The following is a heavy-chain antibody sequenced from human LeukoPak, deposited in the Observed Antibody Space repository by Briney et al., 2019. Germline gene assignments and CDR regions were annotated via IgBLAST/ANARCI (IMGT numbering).Heavy chain of an antibody. CDR1: GFAFRGYC. CDR2: IKQDGSEK. Sequence: GGSLRLSCAASGFAFRGYCMSWVRQAPGKGLEWVAIIKQDGSEKYYVDSVKDRFTISRDNAKNSLYLQMNSLRAEDTAVYYCARDHGYDLWSGYLDWGQGALVTVSS. J-gene: IGHJ4*02. CDR3: ARDHGYDLWSGYLD. V-gene: IGHV3-7*03. D-gene: IGHD3-3*01.